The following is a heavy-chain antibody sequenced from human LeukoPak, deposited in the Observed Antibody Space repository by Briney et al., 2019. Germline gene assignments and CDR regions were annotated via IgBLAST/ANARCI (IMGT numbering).Heavy chain of an antibody. D-gene: IGHD5-12*01. J-gene: IGHJ4*02. V-gene: IGHV4-4*09. CDR2: IHTSGST. CDR1: GGSISSYY. CDR3: ARHRGGYQADIDY. Sequence: NPSETLSLTCTVSGGSISSYYWSWIRQPPGKGLEWIGYIHTSGSTNYNPSLKSRVTISVDTSKNQFSLKLTSVTAADTAVYYCARHRGGYQADIDYWGRGTLVTVSS.